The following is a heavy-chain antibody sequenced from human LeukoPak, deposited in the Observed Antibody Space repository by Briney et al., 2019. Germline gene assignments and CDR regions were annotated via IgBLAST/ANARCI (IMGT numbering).Heavy chain of an antibody. CDR2: ISYDGSNK. Sequence: PGGSLRLSCAASGFTFGSYGMHWVRQAPGKGLEWVAVISYDGSNKYYADSVKGRFTISRDNAKNSLYLQMNSLRAEDTAVYYCARDTYSSGWYWFDPWGQGTLVTVSS. J-gene: IGHJ5*02. CDR1: GFTFGSYG. D-gene: IGHD6-19*01. CDR3: ARDTYSSGWYWFDP. V-gene: IGHV3-30*12.